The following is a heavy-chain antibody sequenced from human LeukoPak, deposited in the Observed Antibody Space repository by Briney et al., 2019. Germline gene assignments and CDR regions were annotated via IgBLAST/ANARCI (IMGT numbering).Heavy chain of an antibody. Sequence: SETLSLTCTVSGGSIRSSYYYWGWIRQPPGKGLEWIGSIYDSGSTYYNPSLKGRVTISVATSKNQFSLKLNSVTAADTAVYYRGRHYGPWGQGTLVTVSS. CDR2: IYDSGST. CDR1: GGSIRSSYYY. V-gene: IGHV4-39*01. D-gene: IGHD3-10*01. J-gene: IGHJ5*02. CDR3: GRHYGP.